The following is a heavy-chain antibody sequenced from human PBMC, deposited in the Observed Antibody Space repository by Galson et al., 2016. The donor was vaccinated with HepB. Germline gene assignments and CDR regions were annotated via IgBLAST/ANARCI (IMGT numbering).Heavy chain of an antibody. J-gene: IGHJ4*02. D-gene: IGHD6-19*01. Sequence: SLRLSCAASGFTFSSYWMHWVRQAPGKGLVWVSGINSDGTSTTYADSVKGRFTISRDSSRNTLYLQMNSLRTEDTAVYFCARKSMAGPRSYFDYWGQGTLVT. CDR3: ARKSMAGPRSYFDY. V-gene: IGHV3-74*01. CDR2: INSDGTST. CDR1: GFTFSSYW.